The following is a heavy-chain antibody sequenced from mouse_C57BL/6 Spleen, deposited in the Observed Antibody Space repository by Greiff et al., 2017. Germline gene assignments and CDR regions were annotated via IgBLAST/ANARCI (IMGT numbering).Heavy chain of an antibody. CDR2: INPSNGGT. CDR3: AREGSSYPYWYFDV. CDR1: GYTFTSYW. D-gene: IGHD1-1*01. Sequence: VQLQQSGTELVKPGASVKLSCKASGYTFTSYWMHWVKQRPGQGLEWIGNINPSNGGTNYNEKFKSKATLTVDKSSSTAYMQLSSLTSEDSAVYYCAREGSSYPYWYFDVWGTGTTVTVSS. J-gene: IGHJ1*03. V-gene: IGHV1-53*01.